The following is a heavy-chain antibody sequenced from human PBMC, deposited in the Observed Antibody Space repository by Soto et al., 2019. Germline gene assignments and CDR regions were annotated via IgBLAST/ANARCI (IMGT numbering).Heavy chain of an antibody. CDR2: IYYSGDT. V-gene: IGHV4-31*03. J-gene: IGHJ2*01. CDR1: SGSVSSGGQY. Sequence: QVQLQESGQGLVKPSQTLSLTCTVSSGSVSSGGQYWSWIRQHPGKGLEWIGNIYYSGDTFYNPSLRSRITISLDTPSNQFALSLTSLTAAHTALYYFARRHPRFYFGLWARGTLLNVSS. CDR3: ARRHPRFYFGL. D-gene: IGHD4-17*01.